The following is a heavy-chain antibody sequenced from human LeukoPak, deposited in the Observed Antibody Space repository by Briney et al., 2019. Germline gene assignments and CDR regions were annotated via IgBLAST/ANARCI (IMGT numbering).Heavy chain of an antibody. V-gene: IGHV1-2*02. J-gene: IGHJ4*02. CDR3: ARANFLYCSSTTCLFDY. CDR1: GYTFTDYY. D-gene: IGHD2-2*01. Sequence: GASVTVSCKASGYTFTDYYMHWVRQAPGQGVEWTGWINPNDGDTNYAQKFQGRVTMTRDTSISTAHMEVSRLRSDDTAVYYCARANFLYCSSTTCLFDYWGQGTLVTVSS. CDR2: INPNDGDT.